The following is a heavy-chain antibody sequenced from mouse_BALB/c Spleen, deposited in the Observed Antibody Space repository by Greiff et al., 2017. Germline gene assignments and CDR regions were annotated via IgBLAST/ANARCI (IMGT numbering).Heavy chain of an antibody. CDR1: GYTFTSYW. V-gene: IGHV1-7*01. J-gene: IGHJ2*01. Sequence: LQESGAELAKPGASVNMSCKASGYTFTSYWMHWVKQRPGQGLEWIGYINPSTGYTEYNQKFKDKATLTADKSSSTAYMQLSSLTSEDSAVYYCARLSIYDGYYVDYWGQGTTLTVSS. D-gene: IGHD2-3*01. CDR2: INPSTGYT. CDR3: ARLSIYDGYYVDY.